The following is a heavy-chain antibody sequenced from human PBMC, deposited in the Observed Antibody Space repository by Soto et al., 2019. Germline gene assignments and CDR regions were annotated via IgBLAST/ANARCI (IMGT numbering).Heavy chain of an antibody. J-gene: IGHJ5*01. CDR2: IYYSAGT. D-gene: IGHD2-2*01. CDR3: ERHWRRRSRGWYWVGS. V-gene: IGHV4-59*08. CDR1: GGSINNYY. Sequence: QVQLQESGPGLVKPSETLSLTCTVSGGSINNYYWSWIRQPPGKRLEWIGYIYYSAGTNYDPSLPSRVTISVETSKNRLSLNLTSVTAADTAIYYCERHWRRRSRGWYWVGSWGQGTLVNVFS.